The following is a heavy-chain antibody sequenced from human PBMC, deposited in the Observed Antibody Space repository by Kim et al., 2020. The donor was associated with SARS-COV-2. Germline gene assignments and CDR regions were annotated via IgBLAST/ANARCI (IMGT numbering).Heavy chain of an antibody. D-gene: IGHD5-12*01. J-gene: IGHJ4*02. Sequence: SETLSLTCTVSGGSISSGGYYWSWIRQHPGKGLEWIGYIYYSGSTYYNPSLKSRVTISVDTSKNQFSLKLSSVTAADTAVYYCARGQRWLQSHYFDYWGQGTLVTVSS. CDR1: GGSISSGGYY. CDR3: ARGQRWLQSHYFDY. CDR2: IYYSGST. V-gene: IGHV4-31*03.